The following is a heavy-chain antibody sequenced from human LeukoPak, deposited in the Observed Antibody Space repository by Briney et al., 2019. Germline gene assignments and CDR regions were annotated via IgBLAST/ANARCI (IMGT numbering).Heavy chain of an antibody. V-gene: IGHV1-69*06. CDR3: ARSKTPPDAFDI. J-gene: IGHJ3*02. CDR1: GGTFSSYA. Sequence: SSVKDSCKASGGTFSSYASSWVRQAPAKELEWMGGIIPIFGTANYVQKFQGRVTITADKSTSTAYMKLSSLRSEDTAVYYCARSKTPPDAFDIWGQGTMVTVSS. CDR2: IIPIFGTA.